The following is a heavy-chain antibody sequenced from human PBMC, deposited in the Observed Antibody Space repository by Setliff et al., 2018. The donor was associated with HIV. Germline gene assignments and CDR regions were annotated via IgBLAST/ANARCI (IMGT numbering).Heavy chain of an antibody. V-gene: IGHV1-3*01. D-gene: IGHD6-13*01. CDR1: GYTFSKYV. CDR2: IIPGRDYT. Sequence: VSVKVSCKASGYTFSKYVIHWVRQAPGQRLEWMGYIIPGRDYTHYSQRFQDRVTITSDTSATTVYMELSSLTSEDTAVYYCARDDVSAPGSYQDYWGQGTPVTVSS. CDR3: ARDDVSAPGSYQDY. J-gene: IGHJ4*02.